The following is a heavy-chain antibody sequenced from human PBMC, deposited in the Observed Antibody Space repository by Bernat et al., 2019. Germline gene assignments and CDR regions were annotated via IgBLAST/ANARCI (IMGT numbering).Heavy chain of an antibody. CDR3: ARDGGYCSGGSCYDALDV. D-gene: IGHD2-15*01. CDR2: MKQDGSLK. J-gene: IGHJ3*01. V-gene: IGHV3-7*03. Sequence: EVQLVESGGGLVQPGGSLRLSCAASGFTFSNYWMNCVRQASGKGLEWVANMKQDGSLKQYVDSVEGRFTISRDNAKNSLYLQMNSMRVEDTAVYYCARDGGYCSGGSCYDALDVWGQGTMVTVSS. CDR1: GFTFSNYW.